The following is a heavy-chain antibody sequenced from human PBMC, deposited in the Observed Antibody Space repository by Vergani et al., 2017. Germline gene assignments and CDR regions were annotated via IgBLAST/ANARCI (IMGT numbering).Heavy chain of an antibody. CDR3: ASEPWYSSSWNRAEYFQH. CDR1: GFTFSSYG. J-gene: IGHJ1*01. CDR2: ISYDGSNK. D-gene: IGHD6-13*01. V-gene: IGHV3-30*03. Sequence: VQLVESGGGLVQPGRSLRLSCAASGFTFSSYGMHWVRQAPGKGLEWVAVISYDGSNKYYAASVKGRFTISRDNSKNKLYLQMNSRRAEDTAVYYCASEPWYSSSWNRAEYFQHWGQGTLVTVSS.